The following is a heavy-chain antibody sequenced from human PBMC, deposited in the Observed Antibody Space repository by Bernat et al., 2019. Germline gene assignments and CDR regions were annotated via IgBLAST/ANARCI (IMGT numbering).Heavy chain of an antibody. CDR2: INPNSGGA. Sequence: QVQLVQSGAEVKKPGASVKVSCKASGYSLSDNYMHWVRQAPGQGPEWMGRINPNSGGANYAQKFQGRVTMTRDTSINTAYMELSGLTSDDTAVYYCARDWDRAIVVGKITFIGYSQHWGQGTLVTVSS. CDR1: GYSLSDNY. J-gene: IGHJ1*01. V-gene: IGHV1-2*06. CDR3: ARDWDRAIVVGKITFIGYSQH. D-gene: IGHD3-22*01.